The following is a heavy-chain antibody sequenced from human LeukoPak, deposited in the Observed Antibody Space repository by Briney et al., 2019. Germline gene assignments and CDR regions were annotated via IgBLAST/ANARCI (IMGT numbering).Heavy chain of an antibody. V-gene: IGHV4-34*01. Sequence: SETLSLTCAVYGGSFSGYYWSWIRQPPVKELEWIGEINHSGSTNYNPSLKSRVTISVDTSKNQFSLKLSSVTAADTAVYYCARIYYDSSGYNWFDYWGQGTLVTVSS. CDR1: GGSFSGYY. J-gene: IGHJ4*02. CDR3: ARIYYDSSGYNWFDY. CDR2: INHSGST. D-gene: IGHD3-22*01.